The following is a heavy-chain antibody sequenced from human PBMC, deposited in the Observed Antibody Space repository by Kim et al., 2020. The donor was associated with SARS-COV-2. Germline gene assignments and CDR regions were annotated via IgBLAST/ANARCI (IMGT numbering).Heavy chain of an antibody. D-gene: IGHD1-20*01. CDR1: GFSFDDYG. V-gene: IGHV3-20*01. CDR2: INWNGGST. J-gene: IGHJ4*02. CDR3: ARGFYKGPFHY. Sequence: GGSLRLSCAAASGFSFDDYGMSWVRQAPGKGLEWVSGINWNGGSTGYADSVKGRFTISRDNAKKSLYLQMNSVRAEDTAFYHCARGFYKGPFHYWGQGIPV.